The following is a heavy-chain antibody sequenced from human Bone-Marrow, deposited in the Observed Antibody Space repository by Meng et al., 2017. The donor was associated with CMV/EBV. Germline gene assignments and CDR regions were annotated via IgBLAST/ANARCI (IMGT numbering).Heavy chain of an antibody. CDR3: ARVGRGSGYSSSWDY. J-gene: IGHJ4*02. CDR1: GFTFSSYE. Sequence: GESLKISCAASGFTFSSYEMNWVRQAPGKGLEWVSYISSSGSTIYYADSVKGRFTISRDNAKNSLYLQMNSLRAEDTALYYCARVGRGSGYSSSWDYWGQGTLVTVSS. D-gene: IGHD6-13*01. CDR2: ISSSGSTI. V-gene: IGHV3-48*03.